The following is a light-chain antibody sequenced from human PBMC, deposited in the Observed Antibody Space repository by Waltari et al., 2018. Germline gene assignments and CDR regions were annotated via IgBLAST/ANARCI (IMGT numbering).Light chain of an antibody. CDR1: TLGAKY. CDR2: QDN. J-gene: IGLJ1*01. V-gene: IGLV3-1*01. CDR3: QAWDSSAAGV. Sequence: SYELTQPPSVSVSPGQTATISCSGATLGAKYACWYQQKPGQSPVLVIYQDNRRPSGIPERFSGSNSGNTATLTISGTQAMDEADYYCQAWDSSAAGVFGTGTKVTVL.